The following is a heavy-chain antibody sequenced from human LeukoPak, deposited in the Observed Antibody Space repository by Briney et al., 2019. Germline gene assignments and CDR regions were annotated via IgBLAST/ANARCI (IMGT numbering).Heavy chain of an antibody. CDR1: GYTFTGYY. J-gene: IGHJ4*02. CDR2: INPNSGGT. V-gene: IGHV1-2*02. CDR3: ARGGRVYGGSPKYYFDY. D-gene: IGHD4-23*01. Sequence: ASVKVSCKASGYTFTGYYMHWVRQAPGQGLEWMGWINPNSGGTNYAQKFQGRVTMTRDTSISTAYMELSRLGSDDTAVYYCARGGRVYGGSPKYYFDYWGQGTLVTVSS.